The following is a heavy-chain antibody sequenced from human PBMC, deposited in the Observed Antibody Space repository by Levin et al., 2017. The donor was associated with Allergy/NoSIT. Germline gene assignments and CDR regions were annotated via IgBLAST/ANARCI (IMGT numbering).Heavy chain of an antibody. CDR3: AKDPPYSSSWYGESPLDV. D-gene: IGHD6-13*01. Sequence: GESLKISCAASGFTFSSYGMHWVRQAPGKGLEWVAVISYDGSNKYYADSVKGRFTISRDNSKNTLYLQMNSLRAEDTAVYYCAKDPPYSSSWYGESPLDVWGQGTTVTVSS. CDR2: ISYDGSNK. CDR1: GFTFSSYG. V-gene: IGHV3-30*18. J-gene: IGHJ6*02.